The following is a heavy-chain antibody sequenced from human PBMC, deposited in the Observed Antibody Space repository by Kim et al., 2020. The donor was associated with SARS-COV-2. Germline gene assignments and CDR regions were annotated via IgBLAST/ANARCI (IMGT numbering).Heavy chain of an antibody. CDR3: AAYRGYYDSSGYYYDAFDL. D-gene: IGHD3-22*01. CDR2: IVVGSGNT. CDR1: GFTFTSSA. J-gene: IGHJ3*01. V-gene: IGHV1-58*02. Sequence: SVKVSCKASGFTFTSSAMQWVRQARGQRLEWIGWIVVGSGNTNYAQKFQERVTITRDRSTSTAYMELSSLRSEDTAVYYCAAYRGYYDSSGYYYDAFDLLGQGTMVNVSS.